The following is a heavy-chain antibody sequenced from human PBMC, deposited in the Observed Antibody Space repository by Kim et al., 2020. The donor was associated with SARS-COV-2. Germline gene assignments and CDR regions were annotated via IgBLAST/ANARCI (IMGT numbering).Heavy chain of an antibody. D-gene: IGHD3-22*01. CDR2: IWYDGSNK. J-gene: IGHJ6*02. V-gene: IGHV3-33*01. Sequence: GGSLRLSCAASGFTFSSYGMHWVRQAPGKGLEWVAVIWYDGSNKYYADSVKGRFTISRDNSKNTLYLQMNSLRAEDTAVYYCTRDKYYDSSGWVYYYYGMDVWGQGTTVTVSS. CDR3: TRDKYYDSSGWVYYYYGMDV. CDR1: GFTFSSYG.